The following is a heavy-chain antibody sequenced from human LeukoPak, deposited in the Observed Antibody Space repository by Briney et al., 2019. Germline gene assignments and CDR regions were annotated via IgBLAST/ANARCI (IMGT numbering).Heavy chain of an antibody. Sequence: ASVKVSCKASGGTFSSYAISWVRPAPGQGLEWMGGIIPIFGTANYAQKFQGRVTITTDESTSTAYMELSSLRSEDTAVYYCARSFGGFGSSGYYGDYWGQGTLVTVSS. D-gene: IGHD3-22*01. CDR1: GGTFSSYA. J-gene: IGHJ4*02. CDR3: ARSFGGFGSSGYYGDY. V-gene: IGHV1-69*05. CDR2: IIPIFGTA.